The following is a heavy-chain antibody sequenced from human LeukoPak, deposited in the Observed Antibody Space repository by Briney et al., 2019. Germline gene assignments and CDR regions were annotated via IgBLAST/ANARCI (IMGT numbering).Heavy chain of an antibody. J-gene: IGHJ4*02. CDR1: GGSISGSGYY. CDR2: SYYSGST. V-gene: IGHV4-39*01. D-gene: IGHD3-22*01. CDR3: ARGSGYYYGDFDY. Sequence: SETLSLTCSVSGGSISGSGYYWGWIRQSPGKGLEWIGCSYYSGSTNYSPSLKSRVTISVDTSKNQFSLKLNSVTAADTAVYYCARGSGYYYGDFDYWGQGALVTVSS.